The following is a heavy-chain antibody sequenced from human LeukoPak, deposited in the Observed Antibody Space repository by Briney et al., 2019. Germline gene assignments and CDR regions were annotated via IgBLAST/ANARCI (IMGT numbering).Heavy chain of an antibody. D-gene: IGHD3-22*01. V-gene: IGHV3-30*18. CDR1: GYTFTGYY. CDR3: AKAGGYDSSGYYYYLDY. Sequence: SCKASGYTFTGYYMHWVRQAPGKGLEWVASISNDGRNKHYVDSVEGRFTISRDNSRNTLYLQINSLRPEDTAVYYCAKAGGYDSSGYYYYLDYWGQGTLVTVPS. J-gene: IGHJ4*02. CDR2: ISNDGRNK.